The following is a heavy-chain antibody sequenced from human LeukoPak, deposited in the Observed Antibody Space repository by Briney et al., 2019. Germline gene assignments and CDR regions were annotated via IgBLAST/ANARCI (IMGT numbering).Heavy chain of an antibody. V-gene: IGHV1-2*02. Sequence: GASVKVSCKTSGYTFTGYYLHWVRQAPGQGHEWMGWINPKSGGTNSSQNFQGRVTMTRDTSISTAYLELRSLISDDTAVYYCVRGAIFGVATNWFDPWGQGTLVTVSS. CDR2: INPKSGGT. D-gene: IGHD3-3*01. CDR1: GYTFTGYY. CDR3: VRGAIFGVATNWFDP. J-gene: IGHJ5*02.